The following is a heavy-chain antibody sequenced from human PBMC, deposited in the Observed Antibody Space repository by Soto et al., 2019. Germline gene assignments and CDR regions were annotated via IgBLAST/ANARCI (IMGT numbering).Heavy chain of an antibody. J-gene: IGHJ6*02. V-gene: IGHV1-2*04. CDR2: INPKSGGT. D-gene: IGHD2-8*01. CDR3: ARGDSTDCSNGVCSFFYNHDMGV. Sequence: ASVTVSCKASGYSFTDYHIHWVRQAPGQGLEWLGRINPKSGGTSTAQKFQGWVTRTTDTSISTASMELTRLTSDDTAIYYCARGDSTDCSNGVCSFFYNHDMGVLGQGTTVTVSS. CDR1: GYSFTDYH.